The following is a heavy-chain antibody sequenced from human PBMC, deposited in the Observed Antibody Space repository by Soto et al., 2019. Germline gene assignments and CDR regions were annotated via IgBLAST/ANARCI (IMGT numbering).Heavy chain of an antibody. Sequence: PGGSLRLSCAASGFTCSTYAMNWVRQAPGKGLEWVANIKQDGSETYYVDSVKGRFTISRDNAKNSVYLQMNSLRAEDTAVYYCAREVGATYWGQGTLVTVSS. J-gene: IGHJ4*02. CDR3: AREVGATY. V-gene: IGHV3-7*01. CDR1: GFTCSTYA. CDR2: IKQDGSET. D-gene: IGHD1-26*01.